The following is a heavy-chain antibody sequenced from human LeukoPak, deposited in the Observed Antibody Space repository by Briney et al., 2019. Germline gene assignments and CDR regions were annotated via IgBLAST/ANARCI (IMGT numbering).Heavy chain of an antibody. CDR1: GYTFTGYY. Sequence: GASVKVSCKASGYTFTGYYMHWVRQAPGQGLEWMGWINPNSGGTNYAQKFQGRVTMTRDTSISTAYMELSRLRSDDMAVYYCARSRGSQRSHYFDYWGQGTLVTVSS. V-gene: IGHV1-2*02. CDR2: INPNSGGT. J-gene: IGHJ4*02. CDR3: ARSRGSQRSHYFDY.